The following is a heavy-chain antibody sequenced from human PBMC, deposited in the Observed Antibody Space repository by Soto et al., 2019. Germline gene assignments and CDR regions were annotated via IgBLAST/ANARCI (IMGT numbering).Heavy chain of an antibody. CDR1: GYIFTYYW. D-gene: IGHD3-10*01. J-gene: IGHJ4*02. V-gene: IGHV5-51*03. CDR2: ISPGDSDT. CDR3: ARLTDYYGSVTGLDY. Sequence: EVQLVQSGAEVKKPGESLKISCKSSGYIFTYYWIGWVRQMPGKGLEWMGIISPGDSDTRYSPSFQGQVTMSVEESSSTAHLQWNSLKASDTAIYYCARLTDYYGSVTGLDYWGQGTLVTVAS.